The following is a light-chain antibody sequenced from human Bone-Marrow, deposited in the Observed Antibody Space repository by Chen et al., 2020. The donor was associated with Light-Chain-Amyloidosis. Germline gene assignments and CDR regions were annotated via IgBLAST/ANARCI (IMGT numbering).Light chain of an antibody. CDR1: QSLPDIKTY. CDR3: MQSTQLPLT. V-gene: IGKV2D-29*02. Sequence: IVMTQTPLSLSVTPGQPASISCKSSQSLPDIKTYLYWYLQKPGQSPQLLIYEVSNRFSGVPDRFSGSGSETDFTLKISRVEAEDVGVYYCMQSTQLPLTLGGGTKVEIK. J-gene: IGKJ4*01. CDR2: EVS.